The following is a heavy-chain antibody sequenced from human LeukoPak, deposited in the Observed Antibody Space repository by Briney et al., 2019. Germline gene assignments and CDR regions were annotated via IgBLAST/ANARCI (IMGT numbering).Heavy chain of an antibody. V-gene: IGHV3-74*01. CDR1: GFTFSSHW. D-gene: IGHD6-25*01. J-gene: IGHJ4*02. CDR3: AKNSGYNWQYFFDY. CDR2: VKGDGSRA. Sequence: GGSLRLSCAASGFTFSSHWMHWVRQGPGKGLAWVGQVKGDGSRANYADAVKGRFTISRDNAKNTLYLQMNSLRAEDVAVYFCAKNSGYNWQYFFDYWGQGTLVTVSS.